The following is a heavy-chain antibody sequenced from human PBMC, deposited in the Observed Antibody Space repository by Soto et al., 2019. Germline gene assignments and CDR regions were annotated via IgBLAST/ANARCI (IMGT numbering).Heavy chain of an antibody. J-gene: IGHJ4*02. CDR3: ARGIFGSGTANDY. CDR2: INGDGSGT. CDR1: GFTFSGSW. V-gene: IGHV3-74*01. D-gene: IGHD3-10*01. Sequence: EVQLVESGVGLAQPGGALRLSCAASGFTFSGSWMHWVRQAPGKGLVWVSRINGDGSGTSYAAFVKGRFTISRDDAKNTLFLQMNGLRAEHTAAYYSARGIFGSGTANDYWGQGTLVTVSS.